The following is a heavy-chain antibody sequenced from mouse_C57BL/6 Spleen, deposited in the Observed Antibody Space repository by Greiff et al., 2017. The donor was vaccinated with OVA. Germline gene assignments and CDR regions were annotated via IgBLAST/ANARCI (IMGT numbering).Heavy chain of an antibody. D-gene: IGHD2-2*01. V-gene: IGHV14-4*01. CDR3: TTGKVTTGFDY. J-gene: IGHJ2*01. Sequence: EVQLQQSGAELVRPGASVKLSCTASGFNIKDDYMHWVKQRPEQGLEWIGWIDPENGDTEFASKFQGKATITADTSSNTAYLQLSSLTSEDAAVYYCTTGKVTTGFDYWGQGTTLTVSS. CDR2: IDPENGDT. CDR1: GFNIKDDY.